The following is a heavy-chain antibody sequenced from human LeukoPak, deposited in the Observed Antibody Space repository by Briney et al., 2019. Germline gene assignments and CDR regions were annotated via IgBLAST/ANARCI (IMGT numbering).Heavy chain of an antibody. J-gene: IGHJ6*02. D-gene: IGHD3-9*01. V-gene: IGHV3-30*03. CDR3: ARDRVGPPTRFSFYGMDM. CDR2: VSFEGSND. Sequence: GGSLRLSCAASGFKFRVYGMHWVRQAPGKGLEWVAAVSFEGSNDYYADSVKGRFTISRDNGENTLFLQMNSLRTEDTALYFCARDRVGPPTRFSFYGMDMWGQGTMVSVSS. CDR1: GFKFRVYG.